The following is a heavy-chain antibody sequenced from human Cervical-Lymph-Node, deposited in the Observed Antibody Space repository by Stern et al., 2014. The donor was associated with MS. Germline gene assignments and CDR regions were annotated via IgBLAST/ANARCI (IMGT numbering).Heavy chain of an antibody. Sequence: QVQLLQPGAEVKKPGASVKVSCKASGYTFSGYAMHWVRQAPGQRLEWMGWIHVGNGNTKYAQELQERVTITRDRSASTAYMELSSLRFEDSAVYYCARDGPYHDSYGMDVWGQGTTVTVSS. CDR1: GYTFSGYA. CDR2: IHVGNGNT. CDR3: ARDGPYHDSYGMDV. D-gene: IGHD3-3*01. V-gene: IGHV1-3*01. J-gene: IGHJ6*02.